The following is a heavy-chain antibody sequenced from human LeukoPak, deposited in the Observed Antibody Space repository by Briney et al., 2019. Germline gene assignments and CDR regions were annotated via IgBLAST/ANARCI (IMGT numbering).Heavy chain of an antibody. CDR2: LSTSGGDT. Sequence: GGSLRLSCAASGFTFSNYAMYWVRQAPGKGLEWGSALSTSGGDTFYADSVKGRFTISRDNSKNTLYLQMNSLRDEDTAVYYCAKGSAQYYFDYWGQGTLVTVSS. V-gene: IGHV3-23*01. CDR3: AKGSAQYYFDY. CDR1: GFTFSNYA. J-gene: IGHJ4*02.